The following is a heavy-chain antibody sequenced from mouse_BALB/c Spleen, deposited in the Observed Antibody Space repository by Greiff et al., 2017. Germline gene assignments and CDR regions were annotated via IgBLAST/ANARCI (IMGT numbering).Heavy chain of an antibody. CDR3: TREAYDYAY. CDR1: GYTFTSYY. CDR2: INPSNGGT. D-gene: IGHD2-4*01. J-gene: IGHJ3*01. V-gene: IGHV1S81*02. Sequence: QVQLQQPGAELVKPGASVKLSCKASGYTFTSYYMYWVKQRPGQGLEWIGGINPSNGGTNFNEKFKSKATLAVDKSSSTAYMQLSSLTSEDSAVYYCTREAYDYAYWGQGTLVTVSA.